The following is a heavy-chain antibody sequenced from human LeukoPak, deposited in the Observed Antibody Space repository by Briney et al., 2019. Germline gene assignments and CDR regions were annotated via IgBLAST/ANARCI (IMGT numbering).Heavy chain of an antibody. CDR3: ARADYGGNPPADY. D-gene: IGHD4-23*01. CDR1: GGSISSHY. V-gene: IGHV4-59*11. Sequence: SETLSLTCTVSGGSISSHYWSWIRQPPGKGLEWLGYIYYSGSTNYNPSLKSRVTISVDTSKNQFSLKLSSVTAADTAVYYCARADYGGNPPADYWGQGTLVTVSS. CDR2: IYYSGST. J-gene: IGHJ4*02.